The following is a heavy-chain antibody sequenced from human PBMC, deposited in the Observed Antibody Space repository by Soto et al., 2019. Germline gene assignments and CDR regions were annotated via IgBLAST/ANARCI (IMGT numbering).Heavy chain of an antibody. CDR1: GFTFSNAW. CDR3: TTDFSLVWGSYRYRSY. CDR2: IKSKTDGGTT. Sequence: EVQLVESGGGLVKPGGSLRLSCAASGFTFSNAWMSWVRQAPGKGLEWVGRIKSKTDGGTTDYAAPVKGRFTISRDDSKNTLYLQMNSLKTEDTAVYYCTTDFSLVWGSYRYRSYWGQGTLVTVSS. V-gene: IGHV3-15*01. D-gene: IGHD3-16*02. J-gene: IGHJ4*02.